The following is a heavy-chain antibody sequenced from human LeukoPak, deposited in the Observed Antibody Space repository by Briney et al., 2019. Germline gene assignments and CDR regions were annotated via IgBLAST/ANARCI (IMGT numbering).Heavy chain of an antibody. CDR3: TRDPRTGKFDD. V-gene: IGHV4-61*02. Sequence: PSQTLSLTCTVSGGSISSGSYYWSWIRQPAGKGLEWIGRIYTSGSTNYNPSLKSRVTISVDTSKNQFSLKLSSVTAADTAVYYCTRDPRTGKFDDWGQGTLVTVSS. CDR2: IYTSGST. CDR1: GGSISSGSYY. J-gene: IGHJ4*02. D-gene: IGHD1-1*01.